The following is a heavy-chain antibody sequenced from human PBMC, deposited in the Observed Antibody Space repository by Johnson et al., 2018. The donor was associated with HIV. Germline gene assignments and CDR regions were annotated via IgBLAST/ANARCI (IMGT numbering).Heavy chain of an antibody. J-gene: IGHJ3*02. CDR3: ARDGIYSSPHDAFDI. CDR2: IDPDGSND. D-gene: IGHD6-19*01. CDR1: GFTFYNYW. V-gene: IGHV3-7*05. Sequence: VQLVESGGGLVHPGESLRLSCTASGFTFYNYWMSWVRQAPGQGLEWVANIDPDGSNDYYVDSLEGRFTVSRDNAKSSLFLQMDNLRSEDAALYYCARDGIYSSPHDAFDIWGQGTMVTVSS.